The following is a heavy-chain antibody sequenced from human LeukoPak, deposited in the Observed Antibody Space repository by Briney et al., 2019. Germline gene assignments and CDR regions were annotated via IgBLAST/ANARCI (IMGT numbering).Heavy chain of an antibody. CDR3: ARQGGSSINWFDP. Sequence: SETLSLTCTVSGGSISTSSYYWGWIRQPPGKGLEWIGSIYYSGSTYYSPSLNSRVTISVDTSKNQFSLKLNSVTAADTAVYYCARQGGSSINWFDPWGQGTLVTVSS. CDR2: IYYSGST. CDR1: GGSISTSSYY. D-gene: IGHD1-26*01. V-gene: IGHV4-39*01. J-gene: IGHJ5*02.